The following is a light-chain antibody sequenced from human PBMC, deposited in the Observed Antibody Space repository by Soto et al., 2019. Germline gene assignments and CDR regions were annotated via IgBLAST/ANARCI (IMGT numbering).Light chain of an antibody. Sequence: EIVMTQSPVTLSVSPGERATLSCRASQSVNSNLAWYQQKPGQAPRLLIYAASTGATGIPARFSGSGSGSDFTLTISSLQSEDFATYYCQHYNGYPQTFGQGTRLDIK. CDR2: AAS. CDR3: QHYNGYPQT. J-gene: IGKJ5*01. V-gene: IGKV3-15*01. CDR1: QSVNSN.